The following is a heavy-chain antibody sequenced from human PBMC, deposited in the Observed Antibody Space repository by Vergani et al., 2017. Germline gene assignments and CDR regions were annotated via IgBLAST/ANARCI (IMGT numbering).Heavy chain of an antibody. CDR2: IYHSGST. CDR1: GGSISSSNW. Sequence: QVQLQESGPGLVKPSGTLSLTCAVSGGSISSSNWWSWVRQPPGKGLEWIGEIYHSGSTNYNTSLKSRVTRSVDKSKNQFSLKRSSVTAADTAVYYCARERDDPGGGYYFDAWGQGTLVTVSS. V-gene: IGHV4-4*02. D-gene: IGHD3-16*01. CDR3: ARERDDPGGGYYFDA. J-gene: IGHJ4*02.